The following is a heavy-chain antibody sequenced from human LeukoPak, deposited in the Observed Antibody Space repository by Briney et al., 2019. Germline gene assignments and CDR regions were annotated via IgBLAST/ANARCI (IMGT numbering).Heavy chain of an antibody. CDR3: AREGFTVTKPQNYYDYYYMDV. Sequence: ASVKVSCKASGYTFTGYYMHWVRQAPGQGLEWMGWINPNSGGTNYAQKFQGRVTMTRDTSISTAYMELSRLRSDDTAVYYCAREGFTVTKPQNYYDYYYMDVWGKGTTVTVSS. CDR2: INPNSGGT. CDR1: GYTFTGYY. V-gene: IGHV1-2*02. D-gene: IGHD4-17*01. J-gene: IGHJ6*03.